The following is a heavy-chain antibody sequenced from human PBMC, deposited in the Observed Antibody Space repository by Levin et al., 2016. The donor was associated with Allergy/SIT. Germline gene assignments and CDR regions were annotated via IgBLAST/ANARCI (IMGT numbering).Heavy chain of an antibody. CDR3: ARAHLGDVNFDY. Sequence: VRQAPGKGLEWVSYISSSGSTIYYADSVKGRFTISRDNAKNSLYLQMNSLRAEDTAVYYCARAHLGDVNFDYWGQGTLVTVSS. CDR2: ISSSGSTI. J-gene: IGHJ4*02. D-gene: IGHD3-3*02. V-gene: IGHV3-48*03.